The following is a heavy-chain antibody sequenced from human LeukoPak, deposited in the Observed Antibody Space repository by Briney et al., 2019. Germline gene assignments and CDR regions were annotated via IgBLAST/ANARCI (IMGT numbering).Heavy chain of an antibody. Sequence: SETLSLTCTVSGGSISSYYWSWIRQPPGKGLEWVGYIYYSGSTKYNHSLKSRVTISVDTSKNQFSLKLSYVTAADTAVYYCARDLIVGAAIYYMDVWGKGTTVTVSS. V-gene: IGHV4-59*01. D-gene: IGHD1-26*01. CDR2: IYYSGST. J-gene: IGHJ6*03. CDR1: GGSISSYY. CDR3: ARDLIVGAAIYYMDV.